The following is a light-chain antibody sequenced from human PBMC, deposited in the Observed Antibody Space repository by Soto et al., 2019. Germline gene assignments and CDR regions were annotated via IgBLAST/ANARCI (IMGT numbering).Light chain of an antibody. CDR2: AAS. V-gene: IGKV1-39*01. J-gene: IGKJ4*01. CDR1: QDISNY. CDR3: QQSYSTLLT. Sequence: DIQMTQSPSSLSASVGDRVTITCRASQDISNYLNWYQQKPGKAPQLLIYAASSFHSGVPSRFSPSGSGTDFTLPIRSLQPEDFATYFCQQSYSTLLTFGGGTKVEIK.